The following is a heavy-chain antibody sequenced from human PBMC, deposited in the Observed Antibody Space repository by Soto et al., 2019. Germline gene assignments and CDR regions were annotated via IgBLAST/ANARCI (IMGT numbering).Heavy chain of an antibody. J-gene: IGHJ5*02. CDR1: GFTFSSYD. CDR3: ARSGSKQLVRGSWFGP. V-gene: IGHV3-23*01. CDR2: ISGSGGTT. Sequence: EVQLLESGGGLVQPGGSLRLSCAASGFTFSSYDMSWVRQAPGKGLEWVSGISGSGGTTCYADSVKGRFTTSRDNSKNTLYLQMNSLRDEDTAVYYCARSGSKQLVRGSWFGPWGQGTLVTVSS. D-gene: IGHD6-13*01.